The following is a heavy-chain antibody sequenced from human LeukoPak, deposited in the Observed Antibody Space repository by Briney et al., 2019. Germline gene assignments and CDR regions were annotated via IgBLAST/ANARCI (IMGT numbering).Heavy chain of an antibody. CDR1: GFGFSNYL. D-gene: IGHD2-15*01. CDR2: IKPDGSVT. CDR3: VRYGVAYGMDV. J-gene: IGHJ6*02. Sequence: GGSLRLSCAASGFGFSNYLMGWVRQTPGRGLEWVAYIKPDGSVTQYVDSVKGRFTISRDNAQNSLSLQMNSLGAEDTAVYYCVRYGVAYGMDVWGQGTTVTVS. V-gene: IGHV3-7*01.